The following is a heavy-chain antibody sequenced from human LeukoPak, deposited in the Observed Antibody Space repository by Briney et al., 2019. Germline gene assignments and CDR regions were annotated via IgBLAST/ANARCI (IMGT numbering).Heavy chain of an antibody. J-gene: IGHJ4*02. CDR2: IYTSGST. CDR3: ARVTTGGYYNY. V-gene: IGHV4-61*02. D-gene: IGHD3-22*01. CDR1: AGSVSSGSYY. Sequence: SETLSLTCTVSAGSVSSGSYYLSWIRQPAGKGLVWIGRIYTSGSTNYNPSLKSRVTISLDTSENHFSLKLSSVTAADTAVYYCARVTTGGYYNYWGQGTLVTVSS.